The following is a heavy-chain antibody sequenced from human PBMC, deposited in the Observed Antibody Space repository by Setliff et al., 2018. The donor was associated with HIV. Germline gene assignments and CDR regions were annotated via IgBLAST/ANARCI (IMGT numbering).Heavy chain of an antibody. Sequence: ASVKVSCKASGYTFAAYYMHWVRQAPGQGLEWMGIINPSGGGTNFAQKFQGRVTMTRDTSTSTVYMELNSLRSEDTAVYYCARVHDGTTTGAFDIWGQGTLVTVSS. CDR1: GYTFAAYY. D-gene: IGHD3-22*01. V-gene: IGHV1-46*01. J-gene: IGHJ3*02. CDR3: ARVHDGTTTGAFDI. CDR2: INPSGGGT.